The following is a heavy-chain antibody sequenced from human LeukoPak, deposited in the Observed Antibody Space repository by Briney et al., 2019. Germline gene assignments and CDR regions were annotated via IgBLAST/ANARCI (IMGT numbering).Heavy chain of an antibody. CDR1: GFTFSSYA. V-gene: IGHV3-30*04. Sequence: GGSLRLSCAASGFTFSSYAMHWVRQAPGKGLEWVAVISYDGSNKYYADSVKGRFTISRDNSKNTLYLQMNSLGAEDTAVYYCAKDNIAAAGYWGQGTLVTVSS. D-gene: IGHD6-13*01. CDR2: ISYDGSNK. J-gene: IGHJ4*02. CDR3: AKDNIAAAGY.